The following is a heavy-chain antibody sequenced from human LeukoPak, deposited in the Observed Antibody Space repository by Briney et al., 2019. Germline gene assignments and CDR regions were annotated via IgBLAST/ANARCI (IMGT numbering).Heavy chain of an antibody. CDR2: INPNSGGT. CDR1: GYTFTGYY. D-gene: IGHD1-26*01. J-gene: IGHJ4*02. Sequence: ASVKVSCKASGYTFTGYYMHWVRQAPGQGLEWMGWINPNSGGTNYAQKFQGRVTMTRNTSISTAYMELSSLRSEDTAVYYCARAPVYRGSHYVGSRWYWGQGTLVTVSS. V-gene: IGHV1-2*02. CDR3: ARAPVYRGSHYVGSRWY.